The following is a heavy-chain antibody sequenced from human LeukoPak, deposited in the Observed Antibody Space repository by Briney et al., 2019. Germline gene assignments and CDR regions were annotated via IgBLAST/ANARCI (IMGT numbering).Heavy chain of an antibody. J-gene: IGHJ4*02. V-gene: IGHV4-34*01. D-gene: IGHD4-17*01. Sequence: SETLSLTCAVYGGSFSGYYWSWIRQLPGKGLEWIGEINHSGSTNYNPSLKSRVTISVDTSKNQFSLKLSSVTAADTAVYYCARGITDYGDYIIISYFDYWGQGTQVTVSS. CDR3: ARGITDYGDYIIISYFDY. CDR1: GGSFSGYY. CDR2: INHSGST.